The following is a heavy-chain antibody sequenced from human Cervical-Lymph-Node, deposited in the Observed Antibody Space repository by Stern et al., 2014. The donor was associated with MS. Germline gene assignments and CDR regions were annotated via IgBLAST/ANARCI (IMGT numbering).Heavy chain of an antibody. CDR1: GASVGGGDWY. CDR3: AGAIGKYELLESFDM. D-gene: IGHD1-1*01. CDR2: IYYSGTT. Sequence: QLQLQESGPGLVKPSQTLSLACAVSGASVGGGDWYWSWIRQPPGKGLEWLGSIYYSGTTYYKPSLKSRLIISLDTSKNQFSLNLTSVTAADTAVYYCAGAIGKYELLESFDMWGQGTMVTVSS. V-gene: IGHV4-30-4*01. J-gene: IGHJ3*02.